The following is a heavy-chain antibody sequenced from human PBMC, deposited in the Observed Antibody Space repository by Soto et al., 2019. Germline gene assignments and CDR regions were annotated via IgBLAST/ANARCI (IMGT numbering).Heavy chain of an antibody. V-gene: IGHV3-21*01. Sequence: EVQLVESGGGLVKPGGSLRLSCAASGFTFSSYSMNWVRQAPGKGLEWVSSISSSSSYIYYADSVKGRFTISRDNAKNSLYLQMNSLRAEDTAVYYCARDLMTTVTTVDYWGQGTLVTVSS. CDR3: ARDLMTTVTTVDY. CDR2: ISSSSSYI. D-gene: IGHD4-17*01. CDR1: GFTFSSYS. J-gene: IGHJ4*02.